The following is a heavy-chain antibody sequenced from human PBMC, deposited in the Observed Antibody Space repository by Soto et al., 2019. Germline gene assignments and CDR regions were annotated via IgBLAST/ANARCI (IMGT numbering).Heavy chain of an antibody. CDR3: AKTRITMVRTGFDY. CDR1: GFTFSSYG. D-gene: IGHD3-10*01. CDR2: ISYDGSNK. J-gene: IGHJ4*02. V-gene: IGHV3-30*18. Sequence: SLRLSCAASGFTFSSYGMHWVRQAPGKGLEWVAVISYDGSNKYYADSVKGRFTISRDNSKNTLYLQMNSLRAEDTAVYYCAKTRITMVRTGFDYWGQGTLVTVSS.